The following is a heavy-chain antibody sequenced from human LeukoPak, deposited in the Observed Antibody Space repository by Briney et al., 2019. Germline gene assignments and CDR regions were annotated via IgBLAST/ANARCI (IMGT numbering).Heavy chain of an antibody. D-gene: IGHD2-21*02. CDR2: IYYSGST. Sequence: SETLSLTCTVSGGSISSGDYYWSWIRQPPGKGLEWIGYIYYSGSTYYNPSLKSRVTISVDTSKNQFSLKLSSVTAADTAVYYCARDPTLLGPDYYHGMDVWGQGTTVTVSS. CDR1: GGSISSGDYY. CDR3: ARDPTLLGPDYYHGMDV. V-gene: IGHV4-30-4*01. J-gene: IGHJ6*02.